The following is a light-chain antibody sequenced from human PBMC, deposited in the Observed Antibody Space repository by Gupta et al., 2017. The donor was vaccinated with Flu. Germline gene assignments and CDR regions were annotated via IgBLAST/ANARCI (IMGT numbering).Light chain of an antibody. CDR1: NIDSEN. J-gene: IGLJ3*02. CDR2: DDS. Sequence: TATITGDGTNIDSENVHCYQQKPRGAPVLLVYDDSDRPPWMPERFSASYTANTATLPVIRVVAADDAAYYCQLCDTSSLHSGVFGGGTKLTVL. V-gene: IGLV3-21*02. CDR3: QLCDTSSLHSGV.